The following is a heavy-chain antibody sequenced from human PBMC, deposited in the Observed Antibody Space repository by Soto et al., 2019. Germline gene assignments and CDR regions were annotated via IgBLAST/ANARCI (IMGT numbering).Heavy chain of an antibody. D-gene: IGHD6-6*01. V-gene: IGHV1-2*04. CDR1: GYTFTGYY. CDR2: INPNSGGT. Sequence: ASVKVSCKASGYTFTGYYMHWVRQAPGQGLEWMGWINPNSGGTNYAQKFQGWVTMTRDTSISTAYMELSRLRSDDTAVYYCARGFHSSLLDWFDPWAQRTLVTVSS. J-gene: IGHJ5*02. CDR3: ARGFHSSLLDWFDP.